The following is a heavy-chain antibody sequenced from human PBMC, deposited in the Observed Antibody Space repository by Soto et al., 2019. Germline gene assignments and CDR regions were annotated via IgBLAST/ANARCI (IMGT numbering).Heavy chain of an antibody. Sequence: EQLVESGGGVVQPGRSLRLSCAVSGFTFSHYGMHWVRQAPGRGLEWVAVIWYDGSNEYYADSVKGRFTISRDNSKNTLYLQRNSLRAEDTAIYYCARERKLRGDGDAFDMWGQGTVVTVSS. J-gene: IGHJ3*02. CDR2: IWYDGSNE. D-gene: IGHD2-21*01. V-gene: IGHV3-33*01. CDR3: ARERKLRGDGDAFDM. CDR1: GFTFSHYG.